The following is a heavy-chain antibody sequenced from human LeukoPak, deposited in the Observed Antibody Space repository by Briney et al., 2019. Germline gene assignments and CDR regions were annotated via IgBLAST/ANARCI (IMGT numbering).Heavy chain of an antibody. Sequence: ASVKVSCKASGYTFTSYAMNWVRQDPGQGLEWMGWINTNTGNPTYAQGFTGRFVFSLDTSVSTAYLQISRLKAEDTAVYYCARALGGATANWFDPWGQGTLVTVSS. CDR3: ARALGGATANWFDP. J-gene: IGHJ5*02. CDR1: GYTFTSYA. CDR2: INTNTGNP. D-gene: IGHD1-26*01. V-gene: IGHV7-4-1*02.